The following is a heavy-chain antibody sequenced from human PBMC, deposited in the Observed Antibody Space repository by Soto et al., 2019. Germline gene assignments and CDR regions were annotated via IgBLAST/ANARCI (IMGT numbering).Heavy chain of an antibody. CDR3: TRGLGAASGYYYTYDLDV. Sequence: GGSLRLSCVASGFTFSDHYMDWVRQAPGKGLEWVGRSKNKVNSYTTEYAASVKGRFTISRDHSKNSLYLYMNSLRTEDTAVYYCTRGLGAASGYYYTYDLDVWGQGTTVTVS. V-gene: IGHV3-72*01. J-gene: IGHJ6*02. CDR1: GFTFSDHY. D-gene: IGHD3-3*01. CDR2: SKNKVNSYTT.